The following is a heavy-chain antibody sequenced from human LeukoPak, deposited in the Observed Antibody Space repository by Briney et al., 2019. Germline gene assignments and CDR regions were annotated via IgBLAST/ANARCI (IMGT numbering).Heavy chain of an antibody. CDR1: GGSFSSYY. CDR3: ARAGDSTSPLDY. D-gene: IGHD6-13*01. J-gene: IGHJ4*02. V-gene: IGHV4-4*07. CDR2: IYTSGST. Sequence: PSETLSLTCTVSGGSFSSYYWNWIRQPAGKGLEGVGRIYTSGSTNYNPSLKSRVTMSVDTSKNQFSLKLNSVTAADTAVYYCARAGDSTSPLDYWGQGTLVTVSS.